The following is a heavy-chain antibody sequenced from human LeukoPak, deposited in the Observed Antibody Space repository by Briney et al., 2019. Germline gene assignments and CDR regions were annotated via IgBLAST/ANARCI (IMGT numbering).Heavy chain of an antibody. CDR3: ARRFSGWSSDWFDP. CDR1: TFTFSTFD. D-gene: IGHD6-19*01. V-gene: IGHV3-48*03. J-gene: IGHJ5*02. Sequence: PGGCLRLSCEASTFTFSTFDMNWVRQAPGKGLEWVSYISSSGSTMYYADSVKGRFTISRDNTKKSLYLQMYSLRAEDTAIYYCARRFSGWSSDWFDPWGQGTLVTLSS. CDR2: ISSSGSTM.